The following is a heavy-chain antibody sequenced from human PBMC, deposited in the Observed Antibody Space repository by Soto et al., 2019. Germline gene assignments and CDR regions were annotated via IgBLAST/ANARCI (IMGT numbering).Heavy chain of an antibody. V-gene: IGHV2-5*02. D-gene: IGHD1-20*01. Sequence: QITLKESGPTLVKPTQTLTLTCTFSGFSLSTSGVGVGWIRQPPGKALEWLALIYWDDDKRYSPSLKSRLTITKDTSKNQVVLTMTNMDPVDTATYYCAQHNWNDAPFDYWGQGTLVTVSS. J-gene: IGHJ4*02. CDR1: GFSLSTSGVG. CDR3: AQHNWNDAPFDY. CDR2: IYWDDDK.